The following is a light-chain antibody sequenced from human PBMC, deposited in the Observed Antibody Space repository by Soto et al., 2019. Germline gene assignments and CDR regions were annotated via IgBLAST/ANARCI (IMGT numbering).Light chain of an antibody. CDR2: DVA. V-gene: IGLV2-14*03. CDR1: SIDVGGHNY. Sequence: QSALTQPASVSGSPGQSIAISCTGASIDVGGHNYVSWYQQHPGKAPKLMIYDVASRPSGVSDRFSGSKSGNTASLTISGLQAEDEADYYCSSYTSSSTLYVFGTGTKVTVL. CDR3: SSYTSSSTLYV. J-gene: IGLJ1*01.